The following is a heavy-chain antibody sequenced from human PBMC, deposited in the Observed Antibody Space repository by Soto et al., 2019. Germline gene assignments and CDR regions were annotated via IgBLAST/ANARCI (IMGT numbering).Heavy chain of an antibody. Sequence: GGSLRLSCAASGFTFSSYAMHWVRQAPGKGLEWVAVISYDGSNKYYADSVKGRFTISRDNSKNTLYLQMNSLRAEDTAVYYCARDRLSLGYCSSTSCLYYYYGMDVWGQGTTVTVSS. CDR2: ISYDGSNK. J-gene: IGHJ6*02. V-gene: IGHV3-30-3*01. CDR1: GFTFSSYA. CDR3: ARDRLSLGYCSSTSCLYYYYGMDV. D-gene: IGHD2-2*01.